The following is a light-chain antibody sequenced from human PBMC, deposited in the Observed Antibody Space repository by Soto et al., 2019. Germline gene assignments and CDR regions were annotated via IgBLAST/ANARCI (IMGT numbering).Light chain of an antibody. Sequence: DIVMTQFPDSLAVSLGERATINCKSSQSVLYSSNNKNYLAWYQQKPGQPPKLLIYWASTRESGVPDRFSGSGSGTDFTLTISSLQAEDVAVYYCQQYYSTPYTFGQGTKVDIK. V-gene: IGKV4-1*01. CDR3: QQYYSTPYT. CDR2: WAS. J-gene: IGKJ2*01. CDR1: QSVLYSSNNKNY.